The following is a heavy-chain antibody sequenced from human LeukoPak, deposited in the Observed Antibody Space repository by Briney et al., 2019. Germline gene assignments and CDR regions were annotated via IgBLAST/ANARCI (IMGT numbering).Heavy chain of an antibody. J-gene: IGHJ4*02. Sequence: GESLKISCKGVGYSFTSYWIGWVRQMPGKGLEWMGIIYPGDSDTRYSPSFQGQVTISADKSISTAYLQWSSLKASDTAMYYCARQYYYDSSGSSAGDYWGQGTLVTVSS. CDR3: ARQYYYDSSGSSAGDY. V-gene: IGHV5-51*01. CDR2: IYPGDSDT. CDR1: GYSFTSYW. D-gene: IGHD3-22*01.